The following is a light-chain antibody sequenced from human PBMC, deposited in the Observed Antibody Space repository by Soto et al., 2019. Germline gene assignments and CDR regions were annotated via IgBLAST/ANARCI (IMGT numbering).Light chain of an antibody. CDR3: QLYGSSPPYT. CDR2: GAS. V-gene: IGKV3-20*01. CDR1: RSVSSSY. Sequence: EIVLTQSPGTLSLSPGERATLSCRASRSVSSSYLAWYQQKPGQAPRLLIYGASSRATGIPDRFSGSGSGTDFTLTISRPEPEDFAVYYCQLYGSSPPYTFGQGTKLEIK. J-gene: IGKJ2*01.